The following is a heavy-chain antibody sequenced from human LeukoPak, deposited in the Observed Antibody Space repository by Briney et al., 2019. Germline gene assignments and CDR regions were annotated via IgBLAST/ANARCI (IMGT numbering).Heavy chain of an antibody. J-gene: IGHJ4*02. Sequence: GGSLRLSCAASGFTFSGSAMHWVRQASGKGLEWVGRIRSKANSYATAYAASVKGRFTISRDDSKNTAYLQMNSLKTEDTAVYYCAGDTPEPLAQIDYWGQGALVTVSS. CDR1: GFTFSGSA. V-gene: IGHV3-73*01. D-gene: IGHD1-14*01. CDR3: AGDTPEPLAQIDY. CDR2: IRSKANSYAT.